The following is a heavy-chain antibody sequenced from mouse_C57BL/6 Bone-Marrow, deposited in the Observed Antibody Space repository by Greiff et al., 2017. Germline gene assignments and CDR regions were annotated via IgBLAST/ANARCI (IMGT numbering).Heavy chain of an antibody. CDR2: IDPETGGT. V-gene: IGHV1-15*01. D-gene: IGHD2-1*01. Sequence: QVQLKESGAELVRPGASVTLSCKASGYTFTDYEMHWVKQTPVHGLEWIGAIDPETGGTAYNQKFKGKAILTADKSSSTAYMELRSLTSEDSAVYYCTRERVYGIFDYWGQGTTLTVSS. CDR1: GYTFTDYE. CDR3: TRERVYGIFDY. J-gene: IGHJ2*01.